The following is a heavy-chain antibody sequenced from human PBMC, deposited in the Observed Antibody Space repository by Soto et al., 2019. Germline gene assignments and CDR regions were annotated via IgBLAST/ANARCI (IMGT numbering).Heavy chain of an antibody. J-gene: IGHJ4*02. V-gene: IGHV4-30-4*01. D-gene: IGHD3-3*01. CDR3: ARGGLYDLWSGLFD. CDR1: GASVTSGVFY. CDR2: MHDSGTT. Sequence: QAQLQESGPGLVRPSQTLSLRCSVSGASVTSGVFYWNWIRQTPRPGLEWLGYMHDSGTTSYNPSLKSRVTISRDTSKNQSSLKLTSVSAADTAVYFCARGGLYDLWSGLFDWGQGIRVTVSS.